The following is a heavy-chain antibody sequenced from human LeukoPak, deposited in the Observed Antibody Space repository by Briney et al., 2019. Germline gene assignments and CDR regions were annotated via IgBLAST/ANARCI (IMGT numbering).Heavy chain of an antibody. CDR3: ARARPGGDNGRVGYDY. D-gene: IGHD2-21*02. CDR1: GYTFTGYY. Sequence: ASVKVSCKASGYTFTGYYMHWVRQAPGQGLEWMGWINPNIGGTNYAQKFQGWVTMTRDTSISTAYMELSRLRSGGTPGYLCARARPGGDNGRVGYDYWGQGTLVTVSS. CDR2: INPNIGGT. J-gene: IGHJ4*02. V-gene: IGHV1-2*04.